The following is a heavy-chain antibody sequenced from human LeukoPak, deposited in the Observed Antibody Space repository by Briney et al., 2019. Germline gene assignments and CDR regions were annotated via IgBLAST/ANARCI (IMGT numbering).Heavy chain of an antibody. CDR1: RFTFSTYA. CDR2: ISSDGSNK. CDR3: AKTYDSSGYCYDY. J-gene: IGHJ4*02. V-gene: IGHV3-30*04. D-gene: IGHD3-22*01. Sequence: GGSLRLSCAASRFTFSTYAMHWVRQAPGKGLEWVALISSDGSNKFYADSVKGRFTISRDNSKNTLYLQMNSLRAEDTAVYYCAKTYDSSGYCYDYWGQGTLVTVSS.